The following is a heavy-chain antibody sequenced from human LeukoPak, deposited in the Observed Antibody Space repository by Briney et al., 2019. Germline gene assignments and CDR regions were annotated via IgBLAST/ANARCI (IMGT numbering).Heavy chain of an antibody. CDR1: GYTFTSYA. CDR3: ARERGEFGGSYFLDY. CDR2: INDGDGNT. D-gene: IGHD1-26*01. J-gene: IGHJ4*02. Sequence: ASVKVSCKASGYTFTSYAVHWVRRAPGQSLEWMGYINDGDGNTKYSQEFQGRVTITRDTSASIVYMELSSLRFEDMAFYYCARERGEFGGSYFLDYWGQGTLVTVSS. V-gene: IGHV1-3*03.